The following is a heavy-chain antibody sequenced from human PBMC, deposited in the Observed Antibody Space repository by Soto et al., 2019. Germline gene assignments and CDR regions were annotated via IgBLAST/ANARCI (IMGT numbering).Heavy chain of an antibody. CDR1: GYTFTSYD. V-gene: IGHV1-18*01. CDR3: ARVYCSSTSCYARRDLQH. J-gene: IGHJ1*01. D-gene: IGHD2-2*01. Sequence: GASVKVSCKASGYTFTSYDMHWVRQAPGQGLEWMGWISAYNGNTNYAQKLQGRVTMTTDTSTSAAYMELRSLRSDDTAVYYCARVYCSSTSCYARRDLQHWGQGTLVTVSS. CDR2: ISAYNGNT.